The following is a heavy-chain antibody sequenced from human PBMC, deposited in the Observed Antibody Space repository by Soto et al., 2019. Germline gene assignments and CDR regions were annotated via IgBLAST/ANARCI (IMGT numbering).Heavy chain of an antibody. CDR2: IFPGDSGT. J-gene: IGHJ6*02. V-gene: IGHV5-51*01. Sequence: GESLKISCKGSGYSFTSYWIGWVRQMPGKGLEWMGVIFPGDSGTRYSPSFQGHVTISVDKSISTAYLQWSSLKASDAAMYYCVSDTARTYYYYAMDVWGQGTTVTVSS. D-gene: IGHD5-18*01. CDR3: VSDTARTYYYYAMDV. CDR1: GYSFTSYW.